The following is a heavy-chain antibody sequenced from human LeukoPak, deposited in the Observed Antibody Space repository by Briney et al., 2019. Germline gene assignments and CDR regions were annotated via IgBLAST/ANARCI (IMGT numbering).Heavy chain of an antibody. J-gene: IGHJ4*02. CDR1: GFTFSDYY. CDR2: ISSSSSHT. CDR3: ASIRSAGATDYFDY. Sequence: AGSLRLSCAASGFTFSDYYMSWIRQAPGKGLEWVSYISSSSSHTNYADSVKGRFTISRDNAKNSLYLQMNSLRAEDTAVYYCASIRSAGATDYFDYWGQGTLVTVSS. V-gene: IGHV3-11*03. D-gene: IGHD4/OR15-4a*01.